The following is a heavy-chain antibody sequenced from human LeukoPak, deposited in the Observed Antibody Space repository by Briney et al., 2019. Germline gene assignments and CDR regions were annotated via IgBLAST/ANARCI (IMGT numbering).Heavy chain of an antibody. Sequence: GGSLRLSCAASGITFSSYAMSWVRQAPGKGLEWVSAISGSGGSPYYADSVKGRFTISRDNSKNTLYLQMNSLRAEDTAVYYCSKGFYGYSRGWYFDYWGQGTLVTVSS. CDR3: SKGFYGYSRGWYFDY. CDR2: ISGSGGSP. V-gene: IGHV3-23*01. CDR1: GITFSSYA. J-gene: IGHJ4*02. D-gene: IGHD6-19*01.